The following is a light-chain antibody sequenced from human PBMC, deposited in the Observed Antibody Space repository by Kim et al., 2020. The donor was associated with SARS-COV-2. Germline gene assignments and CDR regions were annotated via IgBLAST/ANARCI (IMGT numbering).Light chain of an antibody. J-gene: IGKJ2*03. V-gene: IGKV1-5*03. CDR3: QHFNSYSYS. CDR2: KAS. CDR1: QSISIW. Sequence: SASVGYRVTFTCRSSQSISIWLSWYQQKPAKAPKLLIYKASSLQSGVPSRFSGSGSWTEFTLTITSLQPDDFATYYCQHFNSYSYSFGQGTKLEI.